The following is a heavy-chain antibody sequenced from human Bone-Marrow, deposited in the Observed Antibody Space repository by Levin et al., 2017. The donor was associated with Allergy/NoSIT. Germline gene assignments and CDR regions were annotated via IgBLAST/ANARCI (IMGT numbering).Heavy chain of an antibody. Sequence: SQTLSLTCTVSGGSISSYFWSWVRQPPGKGLEWIVYIYNTGSTNYNPSLKGRVATSVDTSKNQFSLNLTTVTAADTAVYYCARRATLTTDHYYYNGMDVWGQGITVSVSS. D-gene: IGHD1-26*01. CDR3: ARRATLTTDHYYYNGMDV. V-gene: IGHV4-59*08. CDR2: IYNTGST. J-gene: IGHJ6*02. CDR1: GGSISSYF.